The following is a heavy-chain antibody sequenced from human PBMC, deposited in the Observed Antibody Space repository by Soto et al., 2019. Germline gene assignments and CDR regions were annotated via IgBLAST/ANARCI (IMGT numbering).Heavy chain of an antibody. CDR1: GFAVSNNY. Sequence: GGSLRLSCVASGFAVSNNYMNWVRQAPGKGLEWVSVVYSGGTTYYADSVRGRFTVSRDDSKNTLFLQMSSLRAEDTAVYYCARAGCPFDSDSSGYWGFDHWGQGTLVTVSS. CDR3: ARAGCPFDSDSSGYWGFDH. CDR2: VYSGGTT. D-gene: IGHD3-22*01. V-gene: IGHV3-53*01. J-gene: IGHJ4*02.